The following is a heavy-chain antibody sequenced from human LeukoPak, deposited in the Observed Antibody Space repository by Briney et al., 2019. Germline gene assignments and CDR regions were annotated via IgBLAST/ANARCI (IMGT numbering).Heavy chain of an antibody. D-gene: IGHD5/OR15-5a*01. CDR2: FDPEGGEA. J-gene: IGHJ4*02. CDR3: TAGGVYSLLDH. CDR1: GDTLSELS. V-gene: IGHV1-24*01. Sequence: ASLKLSCTVSGDTLSELSMPWVRQAHGKGLEWMGGFDPEGGEAIYAQKFQGRLTMTEDTSTDTAYMDLRSLRSDDTAVYYCTAGGVYSLLDHWGQGTQVTVSS.